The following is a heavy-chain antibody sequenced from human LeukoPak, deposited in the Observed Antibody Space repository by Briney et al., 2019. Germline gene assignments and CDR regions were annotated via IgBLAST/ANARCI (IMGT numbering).Heavy chain of an antibody. Sequence: ASVKVSCKASGYTFTSYGISWVRQAPGQGLEWMGWISAYNGNTNYAQELQGRVTMTTDTSTSTAYMELRSLRSDDTAVYYCARDSPYDSGPLHGYWGQGTLVTVSS. CDR3: ARDSPYDSGPLHGY. J-gene: IGHJ4*02. CDR1: GYTFTSYG. CDR2: ISAYNGNT. V-gene: IGHV1-18*01. D-gene: IGHD3-22*01.